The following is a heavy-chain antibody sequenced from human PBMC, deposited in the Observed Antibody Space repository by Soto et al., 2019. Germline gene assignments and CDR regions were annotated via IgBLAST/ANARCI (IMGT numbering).Heavy chain of an antibody. D-gene: IGHD2-21*02. CDR3: ARDGNCGGDCYTYWYLAR. CDR1: GFTFSSYG. Sequence: QVQLVESGGGVVQPGRSLRLSCAASGFTFSSYGMHWVRQAPGKGLEWVAVIWYDGSNKYYADSVKGRFTISRDNSKNTLYLQMSSLRAEDTAVYYCARDGNCGGDCYTYWYLARWGRGTLVAVSS. J-gene: IGHJ2*01. CDR2: IWYDGSNK. V-gene: IGHV3-33*01.